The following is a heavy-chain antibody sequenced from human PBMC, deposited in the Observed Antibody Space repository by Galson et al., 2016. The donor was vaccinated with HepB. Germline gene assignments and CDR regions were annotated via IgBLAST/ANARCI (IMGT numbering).Heavy chain of an antibody. CDR3: TTSSMVRGITFL. D-gene: IGHD3-10*01. V-gene: IGHV3-15*01. CDR2: IKTKTDGETT. Sequence: SLRLSCAASGFTFSNAWMSWVRQAPGKGLEWVGRIKTKTDGETTDYTAPVKGRFTISRDDSEDNLYLQMNSLKVEDTAVYYCTTSSMVRGITFLWGQGTLVTVSS. CDR1: GFTFSNAW. J-gene: IGHJ4*02.